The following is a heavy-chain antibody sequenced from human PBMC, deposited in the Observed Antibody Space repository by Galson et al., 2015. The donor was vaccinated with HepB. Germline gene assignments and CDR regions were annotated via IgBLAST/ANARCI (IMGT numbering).Heavy chain of an antibody. D-gene: IGHD1-26*01. CDR3: ARDDLIVGANPDY. Sequence: SVKVSCKAVGYTFDTYGISWVRQAPGQGLEWTGWIRVSNGNTTYAQKFQDRVTMTADRGTRTAYMEVTSLRSEDTAVYYCARDDLIVGANPDYWGQGTLVIVSS. CDR2: IRVSNGNT. CDR1: GYTFDTYG. J-gene: IGHJ4*02. V-gene: IGHV1-18*01.